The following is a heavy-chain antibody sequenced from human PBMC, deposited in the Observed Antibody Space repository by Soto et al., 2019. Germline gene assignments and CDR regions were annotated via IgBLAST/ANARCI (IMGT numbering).Heavy chain of an antibody. CDR2: LYDLDGT. J-gene: IGHJ3*02. CDR1: GFTVSGKKY. D-gene: IGHD3-10*01. V-gene: IGHV3-53*01. CDR3: ATWHLREHAYDI. Sequence: PWGSLRLSCAAFGFTVSGKKYVAWVRQAPGKGLEWVSALYDLDGTYYADSVKGRFTTSSDSSRTTVYLQMNDLRPDDTAVYSCATWHLREHAYDIWGQGTTVTVSS.